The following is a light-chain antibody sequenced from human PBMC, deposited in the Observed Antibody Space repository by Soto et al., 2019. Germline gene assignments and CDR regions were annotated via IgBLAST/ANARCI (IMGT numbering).Light chain of an antibody. J-gene: IGKJ1*01. V-gene: IGKV3D-15*01. CDR2: GAS. CDR1: LSISTH. Sequence: EIVLTQSPATLSSFPCDRVTLSARASLSISTHLAWYEQKPGQAPRLLIYGASTRATGIPARFSGSGSGTEFTLTISSLQSEDFAVYYCHQYHLWPWTFGQGTKVDIK. CDR3: HQYHLWPWT.